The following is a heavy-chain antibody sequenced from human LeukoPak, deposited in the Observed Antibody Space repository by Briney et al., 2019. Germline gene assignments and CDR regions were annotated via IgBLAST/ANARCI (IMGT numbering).Heavy chain of an antibody. CDR2: IIPIFGTA. CDR1: GGTFSSYA. V-gene: IGHV1-69*05. CDR3: ASGYCGGDCYSELTFYYYYMDV. Sequence: ASVKVSCKASGGTFSSYAISWVRQAPGQGLEWMGGIIPIFGTANYAQKFQGRVTITTDESTSTAYMEPSSLRSEDTAVYYCASGYCGGDCYSELTFYYYYMDVWGKGTTVTVSS. J-gene: IGHJ6*03. D-gene: IGHD2-21*01.